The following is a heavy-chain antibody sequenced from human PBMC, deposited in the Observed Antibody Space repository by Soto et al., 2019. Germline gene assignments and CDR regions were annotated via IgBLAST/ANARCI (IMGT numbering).Heavy chain of an antibody. CDR1: GFSLSTSGVG. CDR3: ARRRVPNFDY. J-gene: IGHJ4*02. Sequence: QITLKESGPTLVQPTQTLTLTCTFSGFSLSTSGVGVGWLLQPPGKALEWLALIYWDDDKRYTPSLKSRLTITKAPSQNPVVLTMTHMDPVDTATYYCARRRVPNFDYWGQGTLVSVPS. CDR2: IYWDDDK. D-gene: IGHD3-3*01. V-gene: IGHV2-5*02.